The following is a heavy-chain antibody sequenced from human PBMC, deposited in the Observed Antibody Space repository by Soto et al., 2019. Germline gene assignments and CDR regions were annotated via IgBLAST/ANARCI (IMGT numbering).Heavy chain of an antibody. J-gene: IGHJ6*02. CDR3: TKASELRFLEWLFPSYYYYAMDV. Sequence: ASVKVSCKASGYTFTSYGISWVRQAPGQGLEWMGWISAYNGNTNYAQKLQGRVTMTTDTSTSTAYMELRSLRSDDTAVYYCTKASELRFLEWLFPSYYYYAMDVWGQGTMVTVSS. CDR1: GYTFTSYG. CDR2: ISAYNGNT. V-gene: IGHV1-18*01. D-gene: IGHD3-3*01.